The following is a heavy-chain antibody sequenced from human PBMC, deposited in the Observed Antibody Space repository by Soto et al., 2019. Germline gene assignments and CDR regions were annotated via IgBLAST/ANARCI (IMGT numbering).Heavy chain of an antibody. V-gene: IGHV1-18*01. CDR3: ARVAHGRLTCHYKPGRCPPYY. Sequence: ASVKVSCKAFGYTFTSYGISWVRQAPGQGLEWMGWISAYNGNTNYAQKLQGRVTMTTDTSTSTAYMELRSLRSDDTAVYYCARVAHGRLTCHYKPGRCPPYYWG. D-gene: IGHD3-9*01. J-gene: IGHJ4*01. CDR2: ISAYNGNT. CDR1: GYTFTSYG.